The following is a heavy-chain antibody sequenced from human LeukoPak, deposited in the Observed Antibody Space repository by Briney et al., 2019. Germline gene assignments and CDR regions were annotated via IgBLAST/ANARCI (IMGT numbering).Heavy chain of an antibody. V-gene: IGHV3-48*04. CDR2: ISSSSSTI. J-gene: IGHJ4*02. CDR1: GFTFSSYS. Sequence: GGSLRLSCAASGFTFSSYSMNWVRQAPGKGLEWVSYISSSSSTIYYADSVKGRFTISRDNAKNTLYLQMNSLRAEDTAVYYCARDTYYYGSGRYEVDYWGQGTLVTVSS. CDR3: ARDTYYYGSGRYEVDY. D-gene: IGHD3-10*01.